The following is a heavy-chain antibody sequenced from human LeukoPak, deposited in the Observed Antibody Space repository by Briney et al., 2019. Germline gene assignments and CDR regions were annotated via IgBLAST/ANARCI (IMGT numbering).Heavy chain of an antibody. CDR1: GFTFSSYA. CDR3: ARVLGQYYFDY. D-gene: IGHD4-11*01. CDR2: ISYDGSNK. V-gene: IGHV3-30*04. J-gene: IGHJ4*02. Sequence: QTGGSLRLSCAASGFTFSSYAMHWVRQAPGKGLEWVAVISYDGSNKYYADSVKGRFTISRDNSKNTLYLQMNSLRAEDTAVYYCARVLGQYYFDYWGQGTLVTASS.